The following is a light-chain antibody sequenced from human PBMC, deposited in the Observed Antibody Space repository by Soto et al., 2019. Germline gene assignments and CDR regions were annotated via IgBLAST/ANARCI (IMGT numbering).Light chain of an antibody. Sequence: EVVWTQSPATLSLSPGKRATLSGRASQNISSYLIWYQQKPGQAPRLLIYAASTRATGVPARFSGSGSGTEFTLTISSLQSEDFAVYYCQQYNNWPITFGQGTRVEI. V-gene: IGKV3-15*01. CDR3: QQYNNWPIT. CDR1: QNISSY. CDR2: AAS. J-gene: IGKJ5*01.